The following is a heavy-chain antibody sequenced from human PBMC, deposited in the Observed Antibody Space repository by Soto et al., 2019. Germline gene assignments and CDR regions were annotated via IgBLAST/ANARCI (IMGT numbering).Heavy chain of an antibody. V-gene: IGHV3-74*01. J-gene: IGHJ4*02. Sequence: GGSLRLSCAASGFTFGNYWMHWVRQAPGKGLEWVSRMNSDGSTTNYADSVKGRFTVSRDNARNTLHLQMNSLRAEDTAVYYCATAEVDYWGPGTLVTVSS. CDR3: ATAEVDY. CDR1: GFTFGNYW. CDR2: MNSDGSTT.